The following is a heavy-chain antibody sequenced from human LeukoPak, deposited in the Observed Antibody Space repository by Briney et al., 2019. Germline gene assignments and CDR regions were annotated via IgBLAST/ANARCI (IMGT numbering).Heavy chain of an antibody. Sequence: ASVKVSCKASGYTFTCYYMHWVRQAPGQGLEWMGIINPSGGSTSYAQKFQGRVTMTRDTSTSTVYMELSSLRSEDTAVYYCASPMTRYSDWYYWGQGTLVTVSS. V-gene: IGHV1-46*01. CDR3: ASPMTRYSDWYY. CDR2: INPSGGST. J-gene: IGHJ4*02. CDR1: GYTFTCYY. D-gene: IGHD3-9*01.